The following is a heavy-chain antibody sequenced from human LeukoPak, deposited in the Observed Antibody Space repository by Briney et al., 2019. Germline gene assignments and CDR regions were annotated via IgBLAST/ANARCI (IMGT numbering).Heavy chain of an antibody. J-gene: IGHJ4*02. Sequence: GASVKVSCKASGGTFSSYAISWVRQAPGQGLEWMGWISAYNGNTNYAQKLQGRVTMTTDTSTSTAYMELRSLRSDDTAVYYCAIYSSSSWGFDYWGQGTLVTVSS. D-gene: IGHD6-6*01. CDR1: GGTFSSYA. V-gene: IGHV1-18*01. CDR3: AIYSSSSWGFDY. CDR2: ISAYNGNT.